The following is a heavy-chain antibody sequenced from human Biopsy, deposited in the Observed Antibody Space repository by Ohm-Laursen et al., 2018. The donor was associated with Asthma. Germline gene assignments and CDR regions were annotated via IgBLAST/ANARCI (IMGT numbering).Heavy chain of an antibody. CDR3: ARDYDGDYVQRHLPLAY. V-gene: IGHV1-69*13. Sequence: ASVKVSCKPSGGTFSTFGISWVRQAPGQGLEWMGRIIPFYGTATYAQNFQGRLTLTADESTSTAYMGLSSLRSEDTAVYFCARDYDGDYVQRHLPLAYWGQGTLVTVSS. CDR1: GGTFSTFG. CDR2: IIPFYGTA. J-gene: IGHJ4*02. D-gene: IGHD4-17*01.